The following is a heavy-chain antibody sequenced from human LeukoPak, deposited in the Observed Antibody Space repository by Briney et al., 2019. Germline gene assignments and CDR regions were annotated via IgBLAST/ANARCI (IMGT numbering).Heavy chain of an antibody. J-gene: IGHJ6*03. V-gene: IGHV4-34*01. CDR1: GGSFSGYY. CDR2: INHSGST. CDR3: ARVGCTNGVCSYYYYMDV. Sequence: PSETLSPTCAVYGGSFSGYYWSWIRQPPGKGLEWIGEINHSGSTNYNPSLKSRVTISVDTSKNQFSLKLSSVTAADTAVYYCARVGCTNGVCSYYYYMDVWGKGTTVTVSS. D-gene: IGHD2-8*01.